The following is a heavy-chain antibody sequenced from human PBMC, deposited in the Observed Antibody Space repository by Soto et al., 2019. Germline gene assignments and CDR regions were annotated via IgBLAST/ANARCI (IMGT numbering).Heavy chain of an antibody. CDR1: GGSFSGYY. V-gene: IGHV4-34*01. CDR2: INHSGST. D-gene: IGHD2-15*01. J-gene: IGHJ5*02. CDR3: ARGLLRGYGGLDP. Sequence: QVQLQQWGAGLLKPSETLSLTCAVYGGSFSGYYWSWIRQPPGKGLEWIGEINHSGSTNYNPSLKSRVTISVDTSKNQFSLKLSSLTAADTAVYYCARGLLRGYGGLDPWGQGTLVTVSS.